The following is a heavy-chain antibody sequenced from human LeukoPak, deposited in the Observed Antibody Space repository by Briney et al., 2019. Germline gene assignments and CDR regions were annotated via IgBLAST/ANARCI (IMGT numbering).Heavy chain of an antibody. CDR1: GFTFSNYG. J-gene: IGHJ4*02. CDR3: ARGQTYYYDSSGLGAGY. CDR2: ISSSSSYI. V-gene: IGHV3-21*01. Sequence: GGSLRLSCAASGFTFSNYGMNWVRQAPGKGLEWVSSISSSSSYIYYADSVKGRFTISRDNAKNSLYLQMNSLRAEDTAVYYCARGQTYYYDSSGLGAGYWGQGTLVTVSS. D-gene: IGHD3-22*01.